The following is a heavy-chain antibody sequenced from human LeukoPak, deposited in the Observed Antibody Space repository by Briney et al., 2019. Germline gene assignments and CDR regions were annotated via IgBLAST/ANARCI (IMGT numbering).Heavy chain of an antibody. V-gene: IGHV1-69*04. CDR1: GGTLNNYA. J-gene: IGHJ4*02. CDR2: IIPIIDVT. CDR3: ASSGRDFDY. Sequence: GASVKVSCKASGGTLNNYAIIWFRHAPGQGLEWMGRIIPIIDVTNSAQKFQGRVAITADTSTSTVYMELTSLRSEDTAIYYCASSGRDFDYWGQGTLVTVSS. D-gene: IGHD3-3*01.